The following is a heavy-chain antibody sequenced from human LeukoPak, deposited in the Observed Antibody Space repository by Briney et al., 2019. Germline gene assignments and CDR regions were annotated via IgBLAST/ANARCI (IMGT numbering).Heavy chain of an antibody. J-gene: IGHJ6*03. Sequence: PSETLSLTCTVSGYSISSGYYWGWIRPPPGKGLEWIGSIYHSGSTYYNPSLKRRVTISVDTSKNQFSLKLSSVTAADTAVYYCARAYYDSSGYNYYYMDVWGKGTTVTVSS. CDR1: GYSISSGYY. V-gene: IGHV4-38-2*02. D-gene: IGHD3-22*01. CDR2: IYHSGST. CDR3: ARAYYDSSGYNYYYMDV.